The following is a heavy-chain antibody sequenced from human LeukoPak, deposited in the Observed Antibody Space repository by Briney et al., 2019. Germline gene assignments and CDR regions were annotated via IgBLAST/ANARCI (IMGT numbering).Heavy chain of an antibody. J-gene: IGHJ5*02. V-gene: IGHV3-15*04. CDR3: VKDFGDTVTPFDP. CDR1: GFTFTNAW. CDR2: IERKTDGGTT. Sequence: GRSLRLSCAASGFTFTNAWMSWVRQAPGKGLEWVGRIERKTDGGTTDYAAPVKGRFTISRDNSKNTLYLQMSSLRAEDTAVYYCVKDFGDTVTPFDPWGQGTLVTVSS. D-gene: IGHD4-11*01.